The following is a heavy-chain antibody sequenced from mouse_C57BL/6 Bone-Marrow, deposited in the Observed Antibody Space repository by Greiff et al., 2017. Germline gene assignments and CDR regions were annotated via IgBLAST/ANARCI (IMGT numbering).Heavy chain of an antibody. CDR1: GFNIKDYY. J-gene: IGHJ3*01. CDR3: ARGPVEDWFAY. V-gene: IGHV14-2*01. CDR2: IDPEDGET. Sequence: EVKLQESGAELVKPGASVKLSCTASGFNIKDYYMHWVKQRTEQGLEWIGRIDPEDGETKYAPKFQGKATITADTSSNTAYLQLSSLTSEDTAVYYCARGPVEDWFAYWGQGTLVTVSA.